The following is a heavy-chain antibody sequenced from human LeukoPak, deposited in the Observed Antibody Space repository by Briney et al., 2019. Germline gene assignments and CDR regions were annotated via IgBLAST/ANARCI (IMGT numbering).Heavy chain of an antibody. Sequence: PGGSLRLSCVASGFTFSGYWMTWVRPAPGKGLEWVANIKQDGSEKYYVDSVKGRFTISRDNAKNSLYLQMNSLRAEDTAVYYCARDPGYYGSGSYLNWGQGTLVTVSS. CDR3: ARDPGYYGSGSYLN. J-gene: IGHJ4*02. V-gene: IGHV3-7*01. CDR2: IKQDGSEK. CDR1: GFTFSGYW. D-gene: IGHD3-10*01.